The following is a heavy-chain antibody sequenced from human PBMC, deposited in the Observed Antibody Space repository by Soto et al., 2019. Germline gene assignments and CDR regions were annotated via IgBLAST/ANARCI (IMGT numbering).Heavy chain of an antibody. V-gene: IGHV1-46*01. CDR1: GYIFTSYY. J-gene: IGHJ3*01. CDR3: AREPRVVGTTRSDGFDF. CDR2: INPSDIGT. D-gene: IGHD1-26*01. Sequence: ASVKVSCKASGYIFTSYYMHWVRQAPGQGLERMGIINPSDIGTIYAQDFQGRVTMTVDTSTSVVYMELSSLRSEDTALYYCAREPRVVGTTRSDGFDFWGQGTMVTVS.